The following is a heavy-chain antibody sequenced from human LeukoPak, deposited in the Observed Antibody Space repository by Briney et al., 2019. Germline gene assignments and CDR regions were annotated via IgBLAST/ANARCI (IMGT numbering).Heavy chain of an antibody. CDR2: ISSNGGST. D-gene: IGHD3-3*01. V-gene: IGHV3-64*01. CDR3: ARRGKYYDFWSDPGFDY. J-gene: IGHJ4*02. CDR1: GFTFSSYS. Sequence: GGSLRLSCAASGFTFSSYSMNWVRQAPGKGLEYVSAISSNGGSTYCANSVKGRFTISRDNSKNTLYLQMGSLRAEDMAVYYCARRGKYYDFWSDPGFDYWGQGTLVTVSS.